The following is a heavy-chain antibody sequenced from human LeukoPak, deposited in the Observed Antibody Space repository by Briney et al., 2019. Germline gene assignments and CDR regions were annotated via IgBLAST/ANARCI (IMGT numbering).Heavy chain of an antibody. CDR1: GGSISSYY. Sequence: SETLSLTCTVSGGSISSYYWSWIRQPPGKGLEWIGYIYYSGSTNYNPSPKSRVTISADTSKNQFSLKLSSVTAAGTAVYYCARADSSSWFDWGQGTLVTVSS. CDR3: ARADSSSWFD. J-gene: IGHJ4*02. D-gene: IGHD6-13*01. CDR2: IYYSGST. V-gene: IGHV4-59*01.